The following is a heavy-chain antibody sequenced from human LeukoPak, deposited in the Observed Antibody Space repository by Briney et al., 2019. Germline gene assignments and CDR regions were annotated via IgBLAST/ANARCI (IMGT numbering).Heavy chain of an antibody. D-gene: IGHD3-3*01. CDR2: ISGSGGST. J-gene: IGHJ4*02. CDR1: GFTFSSYA. CDR3: AKDSQTYYDFWSGYTFFDY. Sequence: GGFLRLSCAASGFTFSSYAMSWVRQAPGKGLEWVSAISGSGGSTYYADSVKGRFTISRDNSKNTLYLQMNSLRAEDTAVYYCAKDSQTYYDFWSGYTFFDYWGQGTLVTVSS. V-gene: IGHV3-23*01.